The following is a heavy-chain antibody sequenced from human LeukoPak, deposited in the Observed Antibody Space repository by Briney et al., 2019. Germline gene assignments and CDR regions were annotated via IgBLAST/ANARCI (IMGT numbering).Heavy chain of an antibody. CDR1: GVSISSGDHT. J-gene: IGHJ2*01. CDR3: ARGPGYYDSSGFLNWYFDL. V-gene: IGHV4-30-2*01. Sequence: PSETLSLTCAVSGVSISSGDHTWSWIRQPPGQGLEWIVYLYPSGNYYYSPSLRNRVTISVDRSKNQFSLKLNSVTAADTAVYYCARGPGYYDSSGFLNWYFDLWGRGTRVTVSS. D-gene: IGHD3-22*01. CDR2: LYPSGNY.